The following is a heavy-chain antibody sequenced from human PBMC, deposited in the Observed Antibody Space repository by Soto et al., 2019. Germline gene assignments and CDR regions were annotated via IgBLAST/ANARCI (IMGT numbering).Heavy chain of an antibody. Sequence: SETLSLTCTVSRGSINNSWWSWIRQPPGKRLEWVGSCRYTETTRSNPSLRGRVTMSVDTSNNQFSLKLTSVTAADTAVYYCVRVANGGRFDYWGPGKMVTVSS. CDR2: CRYTETT. CDR3: VRVANGGRFDY. V-gene: IGHV4-59*01. J-gene: IGHJ4*02. D-gene: IGHD2-15*01. CDR1: RGSINNSW.